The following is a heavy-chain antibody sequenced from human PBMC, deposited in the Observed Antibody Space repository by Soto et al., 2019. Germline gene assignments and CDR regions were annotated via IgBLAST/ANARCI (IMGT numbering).Heavy chain of an antibody. CDR3: GRDLSGGYDSSGYYYYYYGMDV. Sequence: QVQLVESGGGVVQPGRSLRLSCAASGFTFSSYAMHWVRQAPGKGLEWVAVISYDGSNKYYADYVKGRFTISRDNSKNTLYLQMNSLRAEDTAVYYCGRDLSGGYDSSGYYYYYYGMDVWGQGTTVTVSS. D-gene: IGHD3-22*01. V-gene: IGHV3-30-3*01. CDR2: ISYDGSNK. J-gene: IGHJ6*02. CDR1: GFTFSSYA.